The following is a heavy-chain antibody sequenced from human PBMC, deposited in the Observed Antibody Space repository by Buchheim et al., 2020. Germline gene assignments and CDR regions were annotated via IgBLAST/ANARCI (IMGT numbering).Heavy chain of an antibody. D-gene: IGHD6-19*01. V-gene: IGHV4-34*01. J-gene: IGHJ4*02. CDR3: ARERYSSGWYFDY. CDR2: INHSGST. Sequence: QVQLQQWGAGLLKPSETLSLTCAAYGGSFSGYYWSWIRQPPGKGLEWIGEINHSGSTNYNPSLKSRVTISVDTSKNQFSLKLSSVTAADTAVYYCARERYSSGWYFDYWGQGTL. CDR1: GGSFSGYY.